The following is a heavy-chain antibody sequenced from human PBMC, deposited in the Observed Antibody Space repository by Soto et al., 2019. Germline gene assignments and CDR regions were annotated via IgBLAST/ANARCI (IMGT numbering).Heavy chain of an antibody. CDR2: SYYSGTT. CDR3: TRRYNWNDHYVDP. V-gene: IGHV4-39*01. Sequence: SDDLSVTCTVSGASIRVQSYYCTWIRQPPGKGLEWIGSSYYSGTTYFNPSLKSRATISVDTSKNQFSLRLTSVTAADTAIYDGTRRYNWNDHYVDPWGTGALVTIS. CDR1: GASIRVQSYY. J-gene: IGHJ5*02. D-gene: IGHD1-20*01.